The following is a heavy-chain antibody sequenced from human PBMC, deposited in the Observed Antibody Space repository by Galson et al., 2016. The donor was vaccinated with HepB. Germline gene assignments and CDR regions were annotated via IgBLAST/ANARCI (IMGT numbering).Heavy chain of an antibody. CDR2: FYSAYST. CDR1: GFTVSTNY. Sequence: SLRLSCAASGFTVSTNYMNRVRQAPGKGLEWVSTFYSAYSTYYAESVKGRFTISRDTSKNTLYLQLNSLRAEDTAVYYCARSFSSGWSPIDYWGQGTLVPVSS. D-gene: IGHD6-19*01. V-gene: IGHV3-66*01. J-gene: IGHJ4*02. CDR3: ARSFSSGWSPIDY.